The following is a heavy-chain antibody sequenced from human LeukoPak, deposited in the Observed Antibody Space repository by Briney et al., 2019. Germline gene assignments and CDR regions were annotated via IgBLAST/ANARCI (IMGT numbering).Heavy chain of an antibody. J-gene: IGHJ6*03. CDR1: GFTFSSYS. Sequence: GGSLRLSRAASGFTFSSYSMNWVRQAPGKGLEWVSSISSSSSYIYYADSVKGRFTISRDNAKNSLYLQMNSLRAEDTAVYYCARPPKTNPYYMDVWGKGTTVTVSS. D-gene: IGHD1-14*01. V-gene: IGHV3-21*01. CDR2: ISSSSSYI. CDR3: ARPPKTNPYYMDV.